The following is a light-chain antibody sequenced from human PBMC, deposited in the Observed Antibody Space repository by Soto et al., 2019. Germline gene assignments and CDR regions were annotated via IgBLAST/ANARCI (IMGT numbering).Light chain of an antibody. V-gene: IGKV1-16*02. CDR1: QGISNY. CDR3: QQYNSHPFT. J-gene: IGKJ3*01. Sequence: DIQMTQSPSSLSASVGDRVTITCRVSQGISNYLAWFQQKPGKAPQSLIYAASSLQSGVPSKFSRSRSGTAFTRTTSSLQPEGFATYYCQQYNSHPFTIGPGAKVDIE. CDR2: AAS.